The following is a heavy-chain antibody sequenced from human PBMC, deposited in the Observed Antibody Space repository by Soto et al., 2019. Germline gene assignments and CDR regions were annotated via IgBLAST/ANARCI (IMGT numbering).Heavy chain of an antibody. CDR3: ARGAHDSSGYHVGDAFDI. V-gene: IGHV1-18*01. J-gene: IGHJ3*02. CDR2: ISAYNGNT. Sequence: ASLKVSCKASGYTFTSYGISWVRQAPGQGLEWMGWISAYNGNTNYAQKLQGRVTMTTDTSTSTAYMELRSLRSDDTAVYYCARGAHDSSGYHVGDAFDIWGQGKMVTVSS. CDR1: GYTFTSYG. D-gene: IGHD3-22*01.